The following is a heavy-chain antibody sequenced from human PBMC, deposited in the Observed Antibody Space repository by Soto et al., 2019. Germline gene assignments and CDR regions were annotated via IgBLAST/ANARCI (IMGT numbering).Heavy chain of an antibody. Sequence: EVQLLESGGGLVQPGGSLRLSCAASGFTFSNYAMNWVRQAPRKRLEWVSTISGSGGSPYYADSVKGRFTISRYNSKNSLYLQMNSLRAGDSAIYYCAKEGTSGLYYFDYWGQGTLVTVSS. D-gene: IGHD5-12*01. CDR1: GFTFSNYA. CDR2: ISGSGGSP. V-gene: IGHV3-23*01. CDR3: AKEGTSGLYYFDY. J-gene: IGHJ4*02.